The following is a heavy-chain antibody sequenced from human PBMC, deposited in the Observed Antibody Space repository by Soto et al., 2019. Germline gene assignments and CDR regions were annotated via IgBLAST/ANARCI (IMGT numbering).Heavy chain of an antibody. D-gene: IGHD2-15*01. CDR2: ISYDGSDK. V-gene: IGHV3-30*18. J-gene: IGHJ6*02. Sequence: GGSLRLSCAASGFTFSHYGMHWVRQAPGKGLEWVAVISYDGSDKYYADSVKGRFTISRDNSKNTLYVQMNSLRTDDTAVYYCAKDYPVVAATPPIHGMDVWGQGTTVHVSS. CDR1: GFTFSHYG. CDR3: AKDYPVVAATPPIHGMDV.